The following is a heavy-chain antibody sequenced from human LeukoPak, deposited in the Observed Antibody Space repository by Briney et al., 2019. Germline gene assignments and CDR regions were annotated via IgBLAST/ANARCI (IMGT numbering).Heavy chain of an antibody. D-gene: IGHD3-10*01. CDR3: ARDRGMGSGSYYGWLDP. J-gene: IGHJ5*02. CDR1: GFTFSSYA. V-gene: IGHV3-30*04. Sequence: GGSLRLSCAASGFTFSSYAMHWVRQAPGKGLEWVAVISYDGSNKYYADSVKGRFTISRDNSKNTLYLQMNSLRAEDTAVYYCARDRGMGSGSYYGWLDPWGQGTLVTVSS. CDR2: ISYDGSNK.